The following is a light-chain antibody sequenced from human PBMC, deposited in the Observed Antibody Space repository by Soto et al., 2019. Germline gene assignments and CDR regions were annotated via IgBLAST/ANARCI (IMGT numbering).Light chain of an antibody. CDR1: QTINRN. CDR2: GAS. CDR3: QQYHNWYT. V-gene: IGKV3-15*01. Sequence: EIVMTQSPASLSVSPGERATLSCRASQTINRNLAWYQQRPGQAPRLLIYGASTRATGIPARFSGGWSGTEFTLTISSLQSEDFAVYYCQQYHNWYTFGQGTKLEIK. J-gene: IGKJ2*01.